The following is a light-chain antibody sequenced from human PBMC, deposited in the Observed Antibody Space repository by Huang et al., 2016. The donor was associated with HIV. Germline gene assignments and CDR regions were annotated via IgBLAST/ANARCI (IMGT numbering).Light chain of an antibody. CDR2: DAS. V-gene: IGKV3-11*01. J-gene: IGKJ1*01. CDR1: QSVSRY. Sequence: EVVLTQSPPTLSLSPGARATLSCRASQSVSRYLAWYQQKPGQAPRLLIDDASNRATGIPARFSGSGSGTDFTLTISSLEPEDFAVYYCQQRTHWPWTFGQGTKVEIQ. CDR3: QQRTHWPWT.